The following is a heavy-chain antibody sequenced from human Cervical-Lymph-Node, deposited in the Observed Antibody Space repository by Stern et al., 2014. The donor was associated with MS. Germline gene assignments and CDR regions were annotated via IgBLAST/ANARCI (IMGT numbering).Heavy chain of an antibody. J-gene: IGHJ5*02. CDR2: IDPGDSNT. V-gene: IGHV5-51*01. Sequence: EVQLEESGAEVKKPGESLKISCKASGYMFASHWIGWVRQMPGKGLEWMGIIDPGDSNTIYSPSSQGQVTISVDKSTSTAYLQWSSLKASDTAMYYCARVNGGNSDWFDPWGQGTLVTVSS. CDR3: ARVNGGNSDWFDP. CDR1: GYMFASHW. D-gene: IGHD4-23*01.